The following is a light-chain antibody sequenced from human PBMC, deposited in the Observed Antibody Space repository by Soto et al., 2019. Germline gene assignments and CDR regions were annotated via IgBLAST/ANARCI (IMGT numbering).Light chain of an antibody. V-gene: IGKV3-20*01. CDR1: QSISSGY. CDR3: QLYGVLPLVN. Sequence: ETVLTQSPGTLSLSPGERATLSCRASQSISSGYLAWYQQRHGQATRLLISGESNRATGIPDRFSGSGSGTDFTLTISRLEHEDFAVYYCQLYGVLPLVNFGGGTKVESK. J-gene: IGKJ4*01. CDR2: GES.